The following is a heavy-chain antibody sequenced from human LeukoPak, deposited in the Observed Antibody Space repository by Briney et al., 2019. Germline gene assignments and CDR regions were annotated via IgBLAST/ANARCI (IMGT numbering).Heavy chain of an antibody. CDR1: GYTFTSYA. V-gene: IGHV7-4-1*02. D-gene: IGHD2-15*01. Sequence: ASVKVSCKASGYTFTSYAMNWVRQAPGQGLEWMGWINTNTGNPTYAQGFTGRFAFSLDTSVSTAYLQISSLKAEDTAVYYCARSLPEYCSGGSCYPVDYWGQGTLVTVSS. CDR2: INTNTGNP. J-gene: IGHJ4*02. CDR3: ARSLPEYCSGGSCYPVDY.